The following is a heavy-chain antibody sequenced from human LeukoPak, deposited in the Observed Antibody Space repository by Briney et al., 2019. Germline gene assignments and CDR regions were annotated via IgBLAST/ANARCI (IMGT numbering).Heavy chain of an antibody. D-gene: IGHD3-3*01. J-gene: IGHJ6*03. V-gene: IGHV3-7*01. Sequence: GGSLRLSCAASGFTFSSYWMSWVRQAPGKGLEWVANIKQDGSEKYYVDSVKGRLTISRDNAKNSLYLQMNSLRAEDTAVYYCARLGRFLEWLLYDYYYYYMDVWGKGTTVTVSS. CDR3: ARLGRFLEWLLYDYYYYYMDV. CDR1: GFTFSSYW. CDR2: IKQDGSEK.